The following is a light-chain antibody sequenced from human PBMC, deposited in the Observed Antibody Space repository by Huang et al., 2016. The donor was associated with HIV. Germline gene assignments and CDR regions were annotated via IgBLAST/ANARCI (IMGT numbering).Light chain of an antibody. V-gene: IGKV4-1*01. CDR3: QQSYAAPRT. Sequence: DIVMTQSPDFLSLSRGERATINCKSSHRVLYTSTNQNFLNWFQHKPGQPPRLLLYWASTRESGVPDRFSGSGSGTDFNLTINSLQSEDVAVYYCQQSYAAPRTFGQGTKVAIK. CDR2: WAS. CDR1: HRVLYTSTNQNF. J-gene: IGKJ1*01.